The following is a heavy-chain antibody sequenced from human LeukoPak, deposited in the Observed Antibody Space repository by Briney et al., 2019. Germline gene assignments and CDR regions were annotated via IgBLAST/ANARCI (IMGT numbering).Heavy chain of an antibody. CDR1: GGSFTDYY. J-gene: IGHJ6*02. D-gene: IGHD3-10*01. CDR2: INHSGST. Sequence: SETLSLTCAVYGGSFTDYYWSWIRQPPGKGLEWFGEINHSGSTNYNPSLKSRVTISVDTSKNQFSLKLSSVTAADTAVYYCARHRLSMVRGVRYYYGMDVWGQGTTVTVSS. V-gene: IGHV4-34*01. CDR3: ARHRLSMVRGVRYYYGMDV.